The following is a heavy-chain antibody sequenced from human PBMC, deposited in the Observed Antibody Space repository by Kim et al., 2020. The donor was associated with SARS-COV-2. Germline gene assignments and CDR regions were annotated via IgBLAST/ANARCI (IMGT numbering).Heavy chain of an antibody. CDR3: ARGIHYYGSGGNWFDP. Sequence: SLKSRVTISVDTSKNQFSLKLSSVTAADTAVYYCARGIHYYGSGGNWFDPWGQGTLVTVSS. J-gene: IGHJ5*02. D-gene: IGHD3-10*01. V-gene: IGHV4-34*01.